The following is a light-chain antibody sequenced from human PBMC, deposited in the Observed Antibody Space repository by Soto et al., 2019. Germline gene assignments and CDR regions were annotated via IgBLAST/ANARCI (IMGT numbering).Light chain of an antibody. CDR1: HSFSSSF. V-gene: IGKV3-20*01. CDR2: GAS. CDR3: QHHAGSPA. J-gene: IGKJ1*01. Sequence: TLSLSPGERATLSFRASHSFSSSFLAWYQQKPGQAPRLLIYGASSRATGIPERFSGSGSGTDFTLTISRLDPEDFGMYYCQHHAGSPAFGQGTKVDIK.